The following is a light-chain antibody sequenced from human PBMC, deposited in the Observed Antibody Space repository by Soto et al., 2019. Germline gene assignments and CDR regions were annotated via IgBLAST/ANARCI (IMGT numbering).Light chain of an antibody. CDR2: GAS. CDR3: QQNYSTPPLT. V-gene: IGKV1-39*01. CDR1: QGIRCC. Sequence: DVQMTQSPSSLSTSVGDTVTITCRASQGIRCCLNWYQQKPGKAPKLLIYGASSLQSGVPSRFSGSGSGTDFTLTISSLQPEDYATYYCQQNYSTPPLTFGGGTKLDIK. J-gene: IGKJ4*01.